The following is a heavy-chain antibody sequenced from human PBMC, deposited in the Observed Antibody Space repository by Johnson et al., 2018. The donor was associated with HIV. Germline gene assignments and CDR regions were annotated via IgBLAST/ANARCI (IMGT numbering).Heavy chain of an antibody. J-gene: IGHJ3*02. V-gene: IGHV3-33*06. Sequence: VQLVESGGGVVQPGRSLRLSCAASGFTFSSYGMHWVRQAPGKGLEWVAVIWYDGSNKYYADSVKGRFTISRDNSKSTLYLQMNSLRPEDTAVYYCAKERRSPRAFAIWGQGKMCTVSS. CDR3: AKERRSPRAFAI. CDR1: GFTFSSYG. CDR2: IWYDGSNK.